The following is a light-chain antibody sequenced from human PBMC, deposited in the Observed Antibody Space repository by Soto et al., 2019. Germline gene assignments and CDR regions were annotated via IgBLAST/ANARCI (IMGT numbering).Light chain of an antibody. V-gene: IGKV3-20*01. CDR3: QLYGVSFRYT. CDR2: GAA. J-gene: IGKJ2*01. Sequence: ETVLTQSPGTLSLSPGERATLSCRASQSVSSSYLAWYQQKPGQAPRLLIYGAATRATGIPDRFSGSGSGTDFTLTISRLEPEDFAVYYCQLYGVSFRYTFGQGTKLEIK. CDR1: QSVSSSY.